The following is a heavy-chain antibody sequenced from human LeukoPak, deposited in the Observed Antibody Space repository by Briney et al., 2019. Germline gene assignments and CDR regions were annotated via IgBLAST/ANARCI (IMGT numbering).Heavy chain of an antibody. CDR3: AKDRSCPGVELEPLFDY. Sequence: GGSLRLSCAASGFTFSSYAMSWVRQAPGKGLEWVSAISGSGGSTYYADSVKGRFTISRDNSKNTLYLQMNSLRAEDTAVYYCAKDRSCPGVELEPLFDYWGQGTLVTVSS. J-gene: IGHJ4*02. CDR2: ISGSGGST. V-gene: IGHV3-23*01. D-gene: IGHD1-1*01. CDR1: GFTFSSYA.